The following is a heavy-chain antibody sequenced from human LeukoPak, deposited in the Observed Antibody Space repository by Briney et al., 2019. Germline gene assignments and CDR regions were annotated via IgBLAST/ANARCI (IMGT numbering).Heavy chain of an antibody. J-gene: IGHJ4*02. V-gene: IGHV3-48*03. CDR1: GFTFSSYE. D-gene: IGHD3-22*01. Sequence: GGSLRLSCAASGFTFSSYEMNWVRQAPGKGLEWVSYISSSGSTIYYADSVKGRFTISRDNAKNSLYLQMNSLRAEDTAVYYCARVYRDYYDSSYNFDYWGQGTLVTVSS. CDR2: ISSSGSTI. CDR3: ARVYRDYYDSSYNFDY.